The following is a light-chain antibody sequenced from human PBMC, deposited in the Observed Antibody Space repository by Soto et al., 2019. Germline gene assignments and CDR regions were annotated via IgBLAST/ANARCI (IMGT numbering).Light chain of an antibody. CDR3: HQRYSSPQP. V-gene: IGKV1-39*01. J-gene: IGKJ1*01. CDR1: QSISNH. CDR2: AAS. Sequence: DIQMTQSPSSLSASVGDIVIITCRASQSISNHLNWYQQKPGNAPRLLIFAASSLHSGVPSRFSGSRSGTDFTLTLRSLQLEDFAPYYCHQRYSSPQPFGQGTTV.